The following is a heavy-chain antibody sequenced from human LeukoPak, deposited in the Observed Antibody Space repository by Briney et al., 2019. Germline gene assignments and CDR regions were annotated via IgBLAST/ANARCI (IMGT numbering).Heavy chain of an antibody. V-gene: IGHV1-18*01. CDR3: ATFPRILPFDI. Sequence: ASVKVSCKASGYTFTNYGLTWVRQAPGQGLEWMGWINPNSGGTNYAQKFQGRVTMTEDTSTDTAYMELSSLRSEDTAVYYCATFPRILPFDIWGQGTMVTVSS. CDR1: GYTFTNYG. J-gene: IGHJ3*02. D-gene: IGHD2-21*01. CDR2: INPNSGGT.